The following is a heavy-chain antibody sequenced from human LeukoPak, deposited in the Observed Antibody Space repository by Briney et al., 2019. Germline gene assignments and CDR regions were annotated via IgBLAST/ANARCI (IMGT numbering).Heavy chain of an antibody. Sequence: GGSLRLSCAASGFTFSSYGMHWVRQAPGKGLEWVAIIWYDGSNKYYADSVKGRFTISRDNSKNTLYLQMNSLRAEDTAVYYCARSRPSSGRRDYYYYGMDVWGQGTTVTVSS. V-gene: IGHV3-33*01. CDR1: GFTFSSYG. CDR3: ARSRPSSGRRDYYYYGMDV. J-gene: IGHJ6*02. CDR2: IWYDGSNK. D-gene: IGHD6-19*01.